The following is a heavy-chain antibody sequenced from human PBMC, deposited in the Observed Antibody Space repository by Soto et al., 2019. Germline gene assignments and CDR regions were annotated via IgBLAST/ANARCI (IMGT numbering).Heavy chain of an antibody. CDR3: ARDWASRSSDSSGYYYP. V-gene: IGHV3-21*01. CDR1: GFTFSSYS. Sequence: KPGGSLRLSCAASGFTFSSYSMNWVRQAPGKGLEWVSSISSSSSYIYYADSVKGRFTISRDNAKNSLYLQMNSLRAEDTAVYYCARDWASRSSDSSGYYYPWGQGTLVTVSS. CDR2: ISSSSSYI. J-gene: IGHJ5*02. D-gene: IGHD3-22*01.